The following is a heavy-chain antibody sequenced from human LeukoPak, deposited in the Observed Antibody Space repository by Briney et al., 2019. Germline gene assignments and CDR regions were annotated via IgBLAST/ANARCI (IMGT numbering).Heavy chain of an antibody. Sequence: PGGSLRLSCAASGFTFTRYDMNWVRQAPGKGLEWVAYISGSGSNIHYADSVKGRFTISRDNAQNSLYLQMNSLRAEDTAVYYCAGEPSVSDYSDYWGQGTLVTVSS. CDR3: AGEPSVSDYSDY. CDR1: GFTFTRYD. CDR2: ISGSGSNI. D-gene: IGHD5/OR15-5a*01. J-gene: IGHJ4*02. V-gene: IGHV3-48*03.